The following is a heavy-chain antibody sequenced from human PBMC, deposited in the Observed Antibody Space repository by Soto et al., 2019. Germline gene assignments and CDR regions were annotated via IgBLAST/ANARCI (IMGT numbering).Heavy chain of an antibody. D-gene: IGHD4-17*01. CDR2: VYYSGTT. V-gene: IGHV4-61*01. CDR3: ARTTAVPNTLRSRYFFDY. CDR1: GGSVSDKTYY. J-gene: IGHJ4*02. Sequence: SSETLSLTCSVSGGSVSDKTYYWSWIRQPPGKRLEWIGYVYYSGTTNYNPSLKSRVTISVDLSKNRFSLRLSSVTTADTALYYCARTTAVPNTLRSRYFFDYRGQGTLGTVSS.